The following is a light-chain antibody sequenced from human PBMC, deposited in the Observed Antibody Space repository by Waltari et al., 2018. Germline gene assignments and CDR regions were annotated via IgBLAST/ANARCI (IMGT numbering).Light chain of an antibody. V-gene: IGKV1-17*01. CDR2: RSS. CDR1: QDVNYH. CDR3: QPHDGYPLT. J-gene: IGKJ4*02. Sequence: DIQLTQSPSSMSASVGDRVSITCRASQDVNYHLAWYHQQPGKAPQLLISRSSSLQGAVPPRFSGSRTVTEFTLTISSLQFQVFGFYYCQPHDGYPLTFHGGPKVEIK.